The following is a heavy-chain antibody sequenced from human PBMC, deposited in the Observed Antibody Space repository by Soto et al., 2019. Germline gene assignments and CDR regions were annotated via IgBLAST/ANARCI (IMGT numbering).Heavy chain of an antibody. V-gene: IGHV4-61*01. CDR3: ARDPVGGLLDY. J-gene: IGHJ4*02. Sequence: QVQLQESGPGLVKPSETLSLTCTVSGGSVSSGSYYWSWIRQPPGKGLEWIGYIYYSGSTNYNPSLKSRVTISVDTSKNQFALKLSSVTAADTAVYDCARDPVGGLLDYWGQGTLVTVSS. CDR1: GGSVSSGSYY. CDR2: IYYSGST. D-gene: IGHD3-16*01.